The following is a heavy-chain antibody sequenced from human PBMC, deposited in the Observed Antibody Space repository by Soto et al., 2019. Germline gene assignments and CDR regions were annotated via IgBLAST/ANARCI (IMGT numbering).Heavy chain of an antibody. J-gene: IGHJ4*02. V-gene: IGHV3-30*03. Sequence: PGGSLRLSCAASGVTFSSYVMHWVRQAPGKGLEWVAVISYDGSNKYYADSVKGRFTISRDNSKNTLYLQMNSLRAEDTAVYYCARVLAARASRDFDYWGQGTLVTVSS. CDR2: ISYDGSNK. CDR3: ARVLAARASRDFDY. CDR1: GVTFSSYV. D-gene: IGHD6-6*01.